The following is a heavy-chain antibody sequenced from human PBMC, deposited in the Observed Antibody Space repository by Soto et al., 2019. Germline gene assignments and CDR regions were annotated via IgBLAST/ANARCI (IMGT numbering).Heavy chain of an antibody. CDR2: INSDGSST. CDR1: GFTFSSYW. CDR3: ARALRYFDWLLLGLFDY. V-gene: IGHV3-74*01. J-gene: IGHJ4*02. D-gene: IGHD3-9*01. Sequence: GGSLRLSCAASGFTFSSYWMHWVRQAPGKGLVWVSRINSDGSSTSCADSVKGRFTISRDNAKNTLYLQMNSLRAEDTAVYYCARALRYFDWLLLGLFDYWGQGTLVTVSS.